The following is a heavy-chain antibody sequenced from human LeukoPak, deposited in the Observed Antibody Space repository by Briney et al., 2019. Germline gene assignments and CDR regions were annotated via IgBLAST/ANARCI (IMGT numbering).Heavy chain of an antibody. Sequence: PSETLSLTCAVYGGSFSGYYWSWIRQPPGKGLEWIGEINHSGSTNYNPSLKSRVTISVDTSKNQFSLKLGSVTAADTAVYYCANYDYGGKDAFDIWGQGTMVTVSS. CDR3: ANYDYGGKDAFDI. D-gene: IGHD4-23*01. J-gene: IGHJ3*02. CDR2: INHSGST. CDR1: GGSFSGYY. V-gene: IGHV4-34*01.